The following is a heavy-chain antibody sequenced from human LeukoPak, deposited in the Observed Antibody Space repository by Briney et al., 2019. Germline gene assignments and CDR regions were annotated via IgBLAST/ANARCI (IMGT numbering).Heavy chain of an antibody. D-gene: IGHD2-15*01. Sequence: GGSLRLSCAASGFTFSSYAMSWVRQAPGKGLEWVSAISGSGGSTYYADSVKGRFTISRDDSKNTLYLQMNSLRAEDTAVYYCAKDRLDYCSGGSCYYLFDYWGQGTLVTVSS. CDR2: ISGSGGST. CDR3: AKDRLDYCSGGSCYYLFDY. V-gene: IGHV3-23*01. CDR1: GFTFSSYA. J-gene: IGHJ4*02.